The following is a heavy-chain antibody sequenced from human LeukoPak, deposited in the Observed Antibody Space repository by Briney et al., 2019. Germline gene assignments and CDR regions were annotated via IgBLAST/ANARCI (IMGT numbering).Heavy chain of an antibody. CDR2: INHSGST. V-gene: IGHV4-34*01. J-gene: IGHJ4*02. Sequence: SETPSLTCAVYGGSFSGYYWSWIRQPPGKGLEWIGEINHSGSTNYNPSLKSRVTISVDTSKNQFSLKLSSVTAADTAVYYCARSGLYYFDYWGQGTLVTVSS. CDR1: GGSFSGYY. CDR3: ARSGLYYFDY. D-gene: IGHD6-25*01.